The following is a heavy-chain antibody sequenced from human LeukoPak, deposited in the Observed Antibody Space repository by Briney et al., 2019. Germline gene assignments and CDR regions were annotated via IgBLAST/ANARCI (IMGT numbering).Heavy chain of an antibody. CDR2: ISCSGCST. Sequence: GGSLRLSCAASGFTFSSYAMSWVRQAPGKGLEWVSAISCSGCSTYYADSVKGRFTISRDNSKNTLYLQMNSLRAEDTAVYYCAKDDPRYYGMDVWGQGTTVTVSS. CDR1: GFTFSSYA. CDR3: AKDDPRYYGMDV. J-gene: IGHJ6*02. V-gene: IGHV3-23*01.